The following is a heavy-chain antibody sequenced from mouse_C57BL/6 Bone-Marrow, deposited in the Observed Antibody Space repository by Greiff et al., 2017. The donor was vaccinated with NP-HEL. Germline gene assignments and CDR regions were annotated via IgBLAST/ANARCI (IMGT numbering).Heavy chain of an antibody. CDR2: ISSGSSTI. CDR3: ARGGTTVVATFDY. V-gene: IGHV5-17*01. J-gene: IGHJ2*01. Sequence: DVKLVESGGGLVKPGGSLKLSCAASGFTFSDYGMHWVRQAPEKGLEWVAYISSGSSTIYYADTVKGRFTISRDNAKNTLFLQMTSLRSEDTAMYYCARGGTTVVATFDYWGQGTTLTVSS. D-gene: IGHD1-1*01. CDR1: GFTFSDYG.